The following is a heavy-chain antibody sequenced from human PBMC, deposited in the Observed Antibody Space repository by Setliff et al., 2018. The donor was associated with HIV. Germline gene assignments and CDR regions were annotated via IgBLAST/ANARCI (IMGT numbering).Heavy chain of an antibody. CDR2: IYYSGTT. CDR3: ARLYSTVTPDI. V-gene: IGHV4-39*01. J-gene: IGHJ6*04. CDR1: GGSISSSSYY. Sequence: PSETLSLTCTVSGGSISSSSYYWGWIRQPPGKGLEWLGSIYYSGTTYYDPSLKSRVTIYVDTSKNQFSLKLSSVTAADTAVYYCARLYSTVTPDIWGKGTTVTVSS. D-gene: IGHD2-21*01.